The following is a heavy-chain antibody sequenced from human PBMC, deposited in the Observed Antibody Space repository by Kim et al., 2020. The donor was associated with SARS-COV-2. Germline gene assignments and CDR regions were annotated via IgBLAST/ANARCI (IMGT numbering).Heavy chain of an antibody. CDR2: IYSGGST. CDR3: ARRGYHFDY. D-gene: IGHD1-1*01. CDR1: GFTVSSNY. J-gene: IGHJ4*02. V-gene: IGHV3-53*01. Sequence: GGSLRLSCAASGFTVSSNYMSWVRQAPGKGLEWVSVIYSGGSTYYEDSVMGRFTISRDNSKNTLYLQMNILRAEDTAVYYWARRGYHFDYWGQGTLVTVSS.